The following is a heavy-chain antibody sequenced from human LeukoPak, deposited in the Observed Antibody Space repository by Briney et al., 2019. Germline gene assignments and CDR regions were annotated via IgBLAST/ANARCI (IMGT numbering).Heavy chain of an antibody. J-gene: IGHJ4*02. CDR3: VRNLAVAGTCFDS. Sequence: GGSLRLSCAASGFTFRNYWMSWVRQAPGTGLEWVANIKQDGSDRNYVTSVRGRFTISRDNAESPSYLQMNSLRVEDTAVYYCVRNLAVAGTCFDSWGQGTLVTVSS. CDR2: IKQDGSDR. D-gene: IGHD6-19*01. CDR1: GFTFRNYW. V-gene: IGHV3-7*03.